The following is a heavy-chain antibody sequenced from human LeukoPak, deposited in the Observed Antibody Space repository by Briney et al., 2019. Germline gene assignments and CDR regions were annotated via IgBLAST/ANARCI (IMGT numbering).Heavy chain of an antibody. Sequence: PGGSLRLSCAAPGFTFSSYGMTWVRQAPGKGLEWVSAISGSGGSTHSADSVKGRFTISRDNSKNTLYLQMNSLRAEDTAVYYCAKEGRLLWFGELSDYYYMDVWGKGTTVIISS. V-gene: IGHV3-23*01. CDR3: AKEGRLLWFGELSDYYYMDV. D-gene: IGHD3-10*01. J-gene: IGHJ6*03. CDR2: ISGSGGST. CDR1: GFTFSSYG.